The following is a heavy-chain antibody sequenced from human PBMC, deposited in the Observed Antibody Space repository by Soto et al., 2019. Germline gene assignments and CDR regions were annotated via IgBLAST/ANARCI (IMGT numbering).Heavy chain of an antibody. V-gene: IGHV5-51*01. CDR2: IYPGDSDI. CDR3: ARHAYGYNNYFFDF. J-gene: IGHJ4*02. CDR1: GYSFTSYW. D-gene: IGHD4-4*01. Sequence: GEPLKISCKGSGYSFTSYWIGWVRQMTGKGLEWMGIIYPGDSDIRYSPSFQGQITISADKSISTAYLQWSSLKASDTAMYYCARHAYGYNNYFFDFWGQGTLVTVSS.